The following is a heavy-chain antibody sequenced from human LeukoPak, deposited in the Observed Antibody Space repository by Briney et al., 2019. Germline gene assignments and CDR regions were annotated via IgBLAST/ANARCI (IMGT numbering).Heavy chain of an antibody. CDR1: GFTFSSYW. CDR3: ARGVGYCSSTSCYWWFDP. CDR2: INSDGSST. J-gene: IGHJ5*02. D-gene: IGHD2-2*01. Sequence: GGSLRLSCAASGFTFSSYWMHWVRQAPGKGLVWVSRINSDGSSTSYADSVKGRFTISRDNAKNTLYLQMNSLRAEDTAVYYCARGVGYCSSTSCYWWFDPRGQGTLVTVSS. V-gene: IGHV3-74*01.